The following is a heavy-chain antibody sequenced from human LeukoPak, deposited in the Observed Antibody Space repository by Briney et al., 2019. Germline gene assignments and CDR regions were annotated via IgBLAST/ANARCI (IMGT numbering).Heavy chain of an antibody. D-gene: IGHD2-21*02. Sequence: GASVKVSCKASGYTFTSYGISWVRLAPGQGLEWMGWISAYNGNTNYAQKLQGRVTMTTDTSTSTAYMELRSLRSDDTAVYYCARRAYCGGDCYSDDAFDIWGQGTMVTVSS. V-gene: IGHV1-18*01. CDR3: ARRAYCGGDCYSDDAFDI. J-gene: IGHJ3*02. CDR1: GYTFTSYG. CDR2: ISAYNGNT.